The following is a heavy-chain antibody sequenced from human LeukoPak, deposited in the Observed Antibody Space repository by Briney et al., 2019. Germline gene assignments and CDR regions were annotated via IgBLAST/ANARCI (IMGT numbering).Heavy chain of an antibody. CDR2: IWYDGSNK. D-gene: IGHD1-26*01. V-gene: IGHV3-33*01. J-gene: IGHJ4*02. Sequence: GRSLRLSCAASGFTFSSYGMHWVRQAPGKGLEWVAVIWYDGSNKYYADSVKGRFTISRDNSKNTLYLQMNSLRAEDTAVYYCAREIVGAIFDYWGQGTLVTVSS. CDR3: AREIVGAIFDY. CDR1: GFTFSSYG.